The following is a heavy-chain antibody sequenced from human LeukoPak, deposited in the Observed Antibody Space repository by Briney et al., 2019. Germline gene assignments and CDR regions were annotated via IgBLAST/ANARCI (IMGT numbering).Heavy chain of an antibody. D-gene: IGHD3-22*01. Sequence: PGGSLRLSCAPSRFTFSNYAMTWVRQAPGKGLEWVSTISGSGGSTYYADAVKGRFTISRDNSKNTLYLQMNSLRAEHTALYYWAKHGHDSSGFDYWGQGTLVTVSS. CDR2: ISGSGGST. CDR1: RFTFSNYA. J-gene: IGHJ4*02. V-gene: IGHV3-23*01. CDR3: AKHGHDSSGFDY.